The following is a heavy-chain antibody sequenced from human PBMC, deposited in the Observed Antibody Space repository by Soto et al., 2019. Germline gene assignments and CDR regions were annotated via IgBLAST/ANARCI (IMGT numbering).Heavy chain of an antibody. CDR2: ISAYNYNT. V-gene: IGHV1-18*01. Sequence: VASVKVSCKASGYTFTSYGLSWVRQAPGQGLEWVGRISAYNYNTNYAQKLQGRVTMTTDTSTSTAYMELRSLRSDDTAVYYCARVVGALGHWFDPWGQGTLVTSPQ. J-gene: IGHJ5*02. CDR1: GYTFTSYG. CDR3: ARVVGALGHWFDP. D-gene: IGHD1-26*01.